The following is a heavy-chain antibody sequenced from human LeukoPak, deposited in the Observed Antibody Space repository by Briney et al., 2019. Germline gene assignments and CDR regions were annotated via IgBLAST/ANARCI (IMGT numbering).Heavy chain of an antibody. V-gene: IGHV3-15*01. CDR2: IKSKTDGGRT. CDR3: TKVSGNYAFEF. CDR1: GFTFNHAW. D-gene: IGHD1-7*01. J-gene: IGHJ4*02. Sequence: AGGSLRLSCAASGFTFNHAWMSWVRQAPGKGLEWVGRIKSKTDGGRTDFAAPVKGRFTLSRDDSKNTLYLQMNSLKTEDTAIYYCTKVSGNYAFEFWGQGTLVTVSS.